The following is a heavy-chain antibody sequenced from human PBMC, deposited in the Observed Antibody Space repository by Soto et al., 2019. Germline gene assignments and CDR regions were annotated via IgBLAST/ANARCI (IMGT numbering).Heavy chain of an antibody. CDR3: ARHKGQATYFAY. D-gene: IGHD1-26*01. CDR2: IYYSGST. J-gene: IGHJ4*02. CDR1: GGSISSSSYY. V-gene: IGHV4-39*01. Sequence: TLSLTCTVSGGSISSSSYYWGWIRQPPGKGLEWIGSIYYSGSTYYNPSLKSRVTISVDTSKNQFSLKLSSVTAADTAVYYCARHKGQATYFAYWGQGTLVTVSS.